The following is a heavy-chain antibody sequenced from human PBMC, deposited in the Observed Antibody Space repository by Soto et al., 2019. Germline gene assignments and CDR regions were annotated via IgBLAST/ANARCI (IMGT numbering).Heavy chain of an antibody. J-gene: IGHJ6*02. CDR3: ARDWPIAVAGTPPYYYYGMDV. CDR2: ISAYNGNT. V-gene: IGHV1-18*01. D-gene: IGHD6-19*01. Sequence: QVQLVQSGAEVKKPGASVKVSCKASGYTFTSYGISWVRQAPGQGLEWMGWISAYNGNTNYAQKLQGRVTMTTDTSTSTAYMELRSLRSDDTAVYYCARDWPIAVAGTPPYYYYGMDVWGQGTTVTVSS. CDR1: GYTFTSYG.